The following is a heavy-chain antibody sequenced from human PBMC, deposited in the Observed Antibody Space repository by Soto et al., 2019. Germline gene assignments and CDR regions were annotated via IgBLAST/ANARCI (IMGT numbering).Heavy chain of an antibody. Sequence: GASVKVSCKASGGTFSSYAISWVRQAPGQGLEWMGGIIPIFGTANYAQKFQGRVTITADESTSTAYMELSSLRSEDTAVYYCAREALYYDSSGYYKPAFDYWGQGTLVTVSS. J-gene: IGHJ4*02. CDR3: AREALYYDSSGYYKPAFDY. CDR1: GGTFSSYA. V-gene: IGHV1-69*13. D-gene: IGHD3-22*01. CDR2: IIPIFGTA.